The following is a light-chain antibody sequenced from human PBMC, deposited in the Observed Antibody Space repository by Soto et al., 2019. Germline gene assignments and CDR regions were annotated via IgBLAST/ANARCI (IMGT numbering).Light chain of an antibody. CDR3: SSYTSSSTLLYV. CDR1: SSDVGGYNY. CDR2: DVS. V-gene: IGLV2-14*01. J-gene: IGLJ1*01. Sequence: QSALTQPASVSGSPGQSITISCTGTSSDVGGYNYVSWYQQHPGKAPKIMIYDVSNRPSGVSNRFSGSKSGKTASLTISGLQAEDEADYYCSSYTSSSTLLYVFGTGTKLTVL.